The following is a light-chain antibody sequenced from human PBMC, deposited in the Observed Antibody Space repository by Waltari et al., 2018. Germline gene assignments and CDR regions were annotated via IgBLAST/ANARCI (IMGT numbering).Light chain of an antibody. CDR2: EVS. V-gene: IGLV2-11*01. CDR1: SSDIGAYNY. Sequence: QAALTQPRSVSGSPGQSVTISCTGTSSDIGAYNYVSWYQQYPGTAPKLTIYEVSKPASGVADRFAGSKSGNTAALTSSGLQAEDEADYYCCSYAGRYTFIFGAGTRLTVL. CDR3: CSYAGRYTFI. J-gene: IGLJ1*01.